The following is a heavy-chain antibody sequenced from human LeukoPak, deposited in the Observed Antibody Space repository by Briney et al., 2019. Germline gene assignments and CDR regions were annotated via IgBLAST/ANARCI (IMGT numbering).Heavy chain of an antibody. D-gene: IGHD4-23*01. V-gene: IGHV3-7*01. Sequence: GGSLRLSCVASGFTFSSRDWMTWVRQAPGKGLEWVANIKQDGSEKYYVDSVKGRFTISRDNAKNSLYLQMNSLRAEDTAVYYCARDYGGPRGYAFDIWGQGTMVTVSS. CDR1: GFTFSSRDW. CDR2: IKQDGSEK. J-gene: IGHJ3*02. CDR3: ARDYGGPRGYAFDI.